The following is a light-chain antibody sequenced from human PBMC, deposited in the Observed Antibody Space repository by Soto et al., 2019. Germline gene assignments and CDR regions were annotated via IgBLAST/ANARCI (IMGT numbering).Light chain of an antibody. CDR2: GAS. J-gene: IGKJ5*01. CDR1: QSGVSSS. Sequence: EIVLTQSPGTLSLSPGDRATLSCRASQSGVSSSLAWYQQKPGQAPRLLIYGASSRATGIPDRFTGSASGTDFTLSISRLETEYVAVSYSQPYGASPITFGQGTRLEIK. V-gene: IGKV3-20*01. CDR3: QPYGASPIT.